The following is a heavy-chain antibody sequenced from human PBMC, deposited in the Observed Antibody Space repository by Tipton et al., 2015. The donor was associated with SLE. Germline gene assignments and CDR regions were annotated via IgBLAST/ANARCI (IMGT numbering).Heavy chain of an antibody. CDR2: IYPANSET. V-gene: IGHV5-51*03. CDR1: GFTFTNYW. CDR3: ARRPDLGMRRDFDY. Sequence: QLVQSGAEVKKPGESLRISCRGSGFTFTNYWIGWVRQTPGKGLEWMGIIYPANSETRYSPSFQGQVTISADKSIGAAYLQWNSLKASDSAIYFCARRPDLGMRRDFDYWGPGTLVTVSS. J-gene: IGHJ4*02. D-gene: IGHD3-16*01.